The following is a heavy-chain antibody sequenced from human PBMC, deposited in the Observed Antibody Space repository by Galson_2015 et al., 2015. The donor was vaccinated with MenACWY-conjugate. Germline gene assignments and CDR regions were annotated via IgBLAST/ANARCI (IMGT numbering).Heavy chain of an antibody. CDR1: GFTFSSYG. J-gene: IGHJ4*02. V-gene: IGHV3-30*18. CDR2: ISYDGSNK. D-gene: IGHD2-21*02. CDR3: AKARRGRVVVSATTDY. Sequence: SLRLSCAASGFTFSSYGMHWVRQAPGKGLEWVAVISYDGSNKYYADSVKGRFTISRDNSKNTLYLQMNSLRAEDTAVYYCAKARRGRVVVSATTDYWGQGTLVTVSP.